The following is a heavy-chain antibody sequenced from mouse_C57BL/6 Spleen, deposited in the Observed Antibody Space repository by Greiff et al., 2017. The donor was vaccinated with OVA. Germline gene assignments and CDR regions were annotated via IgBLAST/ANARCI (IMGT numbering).Heavy chain of an antibody. CDR2: IDPSDSYT. V-gene: IGHV1-50*01. D-gene: IGHD3-2*02. J-gene: IGHJ4*01. CDR1: GYTFTSYW. Sequence: QVHVKQPGAELVKPGASVKLSCKASGYTFTSYWMQWVKQRPGQGLEWIGEIDPSDSYTNYNQKFKGKATLTVDTSSSTAYMQLSSLTSEDSAVYYCARNTAQATYAMDYWGQGTSVTVSS. CDR3: ARNTAQATYAMDY.